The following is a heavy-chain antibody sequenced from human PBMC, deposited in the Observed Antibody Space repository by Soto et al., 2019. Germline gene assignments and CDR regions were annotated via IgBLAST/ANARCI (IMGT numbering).Heavy chain of an antibody. V-gene: IGHV4-34*01. Sequence: PSETLSLTCAVYCGSFSGYYWSWIRQPPGKGLEWIGEINHSGSTNYNPSLKSRVTISVDTSKNQFSLKLSSVTAADTAVYYCIRRYQLPSKRGNGFDPGGQGPLVT. J-gene: IGHJ5*02. CDR1: CGSFSGYY. CDR2: INHSGST. D-gene: IGHD2-2*01. CDR3: IRRYQLPSKRGNGFDP.